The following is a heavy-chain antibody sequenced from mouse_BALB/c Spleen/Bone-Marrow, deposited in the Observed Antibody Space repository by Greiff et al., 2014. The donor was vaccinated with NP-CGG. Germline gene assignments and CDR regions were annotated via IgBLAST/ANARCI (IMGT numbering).Heavy chain of an antibody. CDR2: ISFDGTN. CDR3: ARGNYYWFAY. CDR1: GYPIASGFY. J-gene: IGHJ3*01. Sequence: ESGPGLVKPSQSLSLTCSVTGYPIASGFYWNWIRQFPGNKLEWMGYISFDGTNNYDPSLKNRISITRDTSKNQFFLKLNSVTTEDTATYYCARGNYYWFAYWGQGTLVTVSA. D-gene: IGHD1-1*01. V-gene: IGHV3-6*02.